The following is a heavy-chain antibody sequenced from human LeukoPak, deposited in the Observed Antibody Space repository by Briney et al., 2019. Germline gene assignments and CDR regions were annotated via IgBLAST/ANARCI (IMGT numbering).Heavy chain of an antibody. Sequence: GGSLRLSCAASGFTFRTNYMSWVRQAPGKGLEWVSVIYSGGSPYYADSVKGRFTISRDNSKNTLYLQMNSLRAEDTAVYYCARDLNYYDSSGYGHWGQGTLVTVSS. J-gene: IGHJ4*02. CDR1: GFTFRTNY. CDR3: ARDLNYYDSSGYGH. CDR2: IYSGGSP. V-gene: IGHV3-53*01. D-gene: IGHD3-22*01.